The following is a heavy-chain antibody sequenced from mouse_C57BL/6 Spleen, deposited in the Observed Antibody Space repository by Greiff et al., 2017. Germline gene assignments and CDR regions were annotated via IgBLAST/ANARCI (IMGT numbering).Heavy chain of an antibody. Sequence: VQLQQSGAELARPGASVKLSCKASGYTLTSYGISWVKQRTGQGLEWIGEVYPRSGNTYYNEKFKGKATLTADKSSSTAYMQLRSLTTEDSTVYYCARRGNYYFDYWGQGTTLTVSS. CDR1: GYTLTSYG. J-gene: IGHJ2*01. D-gene: IGHD2-1*01. V-gene: IGHV1-81*01. CDR2: VYPRSGNT. CDR3: ARRGNYYFDY.